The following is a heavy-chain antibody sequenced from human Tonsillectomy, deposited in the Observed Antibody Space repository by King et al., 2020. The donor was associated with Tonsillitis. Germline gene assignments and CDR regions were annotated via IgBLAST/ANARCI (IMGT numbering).Heavy chain of an antibody. CDR3: ARLGAYYGSGSGDY. J-gene: IGHJ4*02. D-gene: IGHD3-10*01. CDR2: IYYSGST. Sequence: QLQESGPGLVKPSETLSLTCTVSGGSISSYYWSWIRQPPGKGLEWIGYIYYSGSTNYNPSLKSRVTISVDTSKNQFSLKLSSVTAADTAVYYCARLGAYYGSGSGDYWGQGTLVTVAS. V-gene: IGHV4-59*08. CDR1: GGSISSYY.